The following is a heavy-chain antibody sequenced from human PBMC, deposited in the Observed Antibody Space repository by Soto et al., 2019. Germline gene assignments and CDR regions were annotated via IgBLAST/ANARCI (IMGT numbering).Heavy chain of an antibody. D-gene: IGHD6-13*01. CDR1: GGTFSSYA. CDR3: ARGSALYGSIWYSFDY. V-gene: IGHV1-69*06. CDR2: IIPIFGTA. J-gene: IGHJ4*02. Sequence: QVQLVQSGAEVKKPGSSVKVSCKASGGTFSSYAISWVRQAPGQGLEWMVVIIPIFGTANYAQKFQGRVTITSDTSTSTAYMELSSLRFADTAVYYCARGSALYGSIWYSFDYWGQGTLVTVSS.